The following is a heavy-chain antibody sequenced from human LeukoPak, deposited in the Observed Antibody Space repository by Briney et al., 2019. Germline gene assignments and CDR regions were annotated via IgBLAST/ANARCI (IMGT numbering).Heavy chain of an antibody. Sequence: SETLSLTCSVSGDSFSNYYLTWIRQPPGKGLECIGYVYYSGSTNYNPSPKTRLHLSVDTSKNRFSLKLSSVTAADTAVYYCARGSWAPAMTTPPPDFDPWGQGALVTVSS. J-gene: IGHJ5*02. CDR1: GDSFSNYY. CDR2: VYYSGST. CDR3: ARGSWAPAMTTPPPDFDP. V-gene: IGHV4-59*08. D-gene: IGHD4-17*01.